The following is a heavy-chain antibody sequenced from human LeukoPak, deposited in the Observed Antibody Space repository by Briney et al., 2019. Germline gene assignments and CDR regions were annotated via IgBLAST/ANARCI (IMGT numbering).Heavy chain of an antibody. D-gene: IGHD5-12*01. CDR3: ARSISGYDPKTSFDY. CDR2: IYHSGST. J-gene: IGHJ4*02. V-gene: IGHV4-38-2*02. Sequence: TSETLSLTCTVSGYSISSGYYWGWIRQPPGKGLEWIGSIYHSGSTYYNPSLKSRVTISVDTSKNQFSLKPSSVTAADTAVYYCARSISGYDPKTSFDYWGQGTLVTVSS. CDR1: GYSISSGYY.